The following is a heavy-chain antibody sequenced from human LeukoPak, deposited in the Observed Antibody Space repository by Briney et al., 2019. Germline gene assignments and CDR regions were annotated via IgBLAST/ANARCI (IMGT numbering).Heavy chain of an antibody. CDR1: GFTFRSYD. CDR2: ISGDGVST. Sequence: GGSLRLSCVASGFTFRSYDMSWVRQAPGKGLRWVSVISGDGVSTYYADSVKGRFTISRDNSKNTLYLQMNSLRAEDTALYYCAKDQLLWFGDYYYWGQGTLVTVSS. V-gene: IGHV3-23*01. J-gene: IGHJ4*02. D-gene: IGHD3-10*01. CDR3: AKDQLLWFGDYYY.